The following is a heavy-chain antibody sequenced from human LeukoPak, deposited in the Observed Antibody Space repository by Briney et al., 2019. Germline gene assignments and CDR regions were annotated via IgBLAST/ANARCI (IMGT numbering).Heavy chain of an antibody. CDR3: ARGSTMLRGVNWYFDL. D-gene: IGHD3-10*01. V-gene: IGHV3-13*05. CDR1: GFTFSSYD. Sequence: GGPLRLSCAASGFTFSSYDMHWVRQATGKGLEWVSAIGTAGDPYYPGSVKGRFTISRENAKNSLYLQMNSLRAGDTAVYYCARGSTMLRGVNWYFDLWGRGTLVTVSS. CDR2: IGTAGDP. J-gene: IGHJ2*01.